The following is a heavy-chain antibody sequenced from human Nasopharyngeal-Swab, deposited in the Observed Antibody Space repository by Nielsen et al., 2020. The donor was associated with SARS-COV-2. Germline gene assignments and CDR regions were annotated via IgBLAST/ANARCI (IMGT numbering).Heavy chain of an antibody. V-gene: IGHV3-74*01. Sequence: GWSLRLSCAVSGFTFSTYWMQWHRQAPGKGLVWVSRINSDGSSTSYADSVKGRFTISRDNAKNTLYLQMNSLRAEDTAVYYCARGMWFRELSPTFYYYGMDVWGQGTTVTVSS. CDR2: INSDGSST. CDR1: GFTFSTYW. D-gene: IGHD3-10*01. J-gene: IGHJ6*02. CDR3: ARGMWFRELSPTFYYYGMDV.